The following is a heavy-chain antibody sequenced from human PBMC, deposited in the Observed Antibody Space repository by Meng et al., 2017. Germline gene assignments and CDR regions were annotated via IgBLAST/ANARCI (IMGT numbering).Heavy chain of an antibody. V-gene: IGHV3-15*01. CDR3: ATGAAAADH. J-gene: IGHJ4*02. CDR1: GFRVTDAW. D-gene: IGHD6-13*01. Sequence: GQVGGSWGCLVKPWGSLRLSCVASGFRVTDAWMSWVRQAPGKGLEWVGRINSNSDGGTTDYAAPVKGRFTISRDDSKNTLYLQMNSLITEDTAVYFCATGAAAADHWGQGTLVTASS. CDR2: INSNSDGGTT.